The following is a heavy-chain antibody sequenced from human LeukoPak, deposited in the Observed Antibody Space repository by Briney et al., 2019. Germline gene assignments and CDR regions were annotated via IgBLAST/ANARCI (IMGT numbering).Heavy chain of an antibody. CDR2: IYTTGST. J-gene: IGHJ4*02. V-gene: IGHV4-61*02. CDR1: GGSITSHSYQ. CDR3: ARSPDSSGWYGSNDY. Sequence: SETLSLTCTVSGGSITSHSYQWSWIRQPAGKGLEGIVRIYTTGSTNYNPSPKSRVSISVDTSKNQFSMNLRSVTAADTAVYYCARSPDSSGWYGSNDYWGQGTLVTVSS. D-gene: IGHD6-19*01.